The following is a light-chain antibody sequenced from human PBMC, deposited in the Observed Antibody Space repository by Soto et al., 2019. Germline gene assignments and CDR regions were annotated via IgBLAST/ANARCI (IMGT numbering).Light chain of an antibody. Sequence: QPVLTQSSSASASLGSSVKLTCTLNSGHSSYIIAWHQQQPGKAPRYLMKLEGSGSYNKGSGVPDRFSGSSSGADRYLTISNLQFEDEADYYCETGDSNTHGVFGGGTQLTVL. CDR1: SGHSSYI. V-gene: IGLV4-60*02. J-gene: IGLJ3*02. CDR2: LEGSGSY. CDR3: ETGDSNTHGV.